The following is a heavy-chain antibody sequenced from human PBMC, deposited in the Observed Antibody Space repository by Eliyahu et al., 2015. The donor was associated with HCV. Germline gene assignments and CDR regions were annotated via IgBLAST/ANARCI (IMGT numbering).Heavy chain of an antibody. CDR2: IRSKAYGGTT. CDR1: GFTFGDYA. D-gene: IGHD5-24*01. J-gene: IGHJ4*02. CDR3: TRGRGHGYKGGYRYFDY. V-gene: IGHV3-49*05. Sequence: EVQLVESGGGLVKPGRSLRLSCTASGFTFGDYAMRWFRQAPGKGLEWVGFIRSKAYGGTTEYAASVKGRFTISRDDSKSIAYLQMNSLKTEDTAVYYCTRGRGHGYKGGYRYFDYWGQGTLVTVSS.